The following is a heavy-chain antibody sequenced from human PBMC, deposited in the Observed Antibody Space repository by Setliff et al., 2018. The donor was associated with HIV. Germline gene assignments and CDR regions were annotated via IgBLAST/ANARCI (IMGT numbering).Heavy chain of an antibody. CDR3: VKERGPFDAFDI. CDR1: GFTLSSYW. CDR2: INGDGSTT. J-gene: IGHJ3*02. Sequence: GGSLRLSCAASGFTLSSYWMHWVRQAPGKGLVYVSHINGDGSTTTYADSVKGRFTISRDNAKNTLYLQMNSLRAEDTAVYYCVKERGPFDAFDIWGQGTMVTVSS. V-gene: IGHV3-74*01. D-gene: IGHD3-10*01.